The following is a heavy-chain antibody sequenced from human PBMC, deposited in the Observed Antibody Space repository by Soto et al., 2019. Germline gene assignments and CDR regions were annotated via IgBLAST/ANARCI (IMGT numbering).Heavy chain of an antibody. Sequence: SETLSLTCTVSGGSISSSSYYWCWIRQPPGKGLEWIGSIYYSGSTYYNPSLKSRVTISVDTSKNQFSLKLSSVTAADAAVYYCARGGPLEWLWFDYWGQGTLVTVSS. J-gene: IGHJ4*02. CDR3: ARGGPLEWLWFDY. CDR2: IYYSGST. V-gene: IGHV4-39*01. D-gene: IGHD3-3*01. CDR1: GGSISSSSYY.